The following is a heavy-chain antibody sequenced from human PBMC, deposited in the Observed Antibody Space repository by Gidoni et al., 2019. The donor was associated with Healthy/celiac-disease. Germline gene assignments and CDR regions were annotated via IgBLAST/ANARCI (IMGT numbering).Heavy chain of an antibody. V-gene: IGHV3-30*01. CDR2: ISYDGSNK. CDR3: ARDTAMPNYYYYGMDV. J-gene: IGHJ6*02. CDR1: GCTFSSYA. D-gene: IGHD5-18*01. Sequence: QVQLVESGGGVVQPGRSLRLSCAASGCTFSSYAMHWVRQAPGKGLEWVAVISYDGSNKYYADSVKGRFTISRDNSKNTLYLQMNSLRAEDTAVYYCARDTAMPNYYYYGMDVWGQGTTVTVSS.